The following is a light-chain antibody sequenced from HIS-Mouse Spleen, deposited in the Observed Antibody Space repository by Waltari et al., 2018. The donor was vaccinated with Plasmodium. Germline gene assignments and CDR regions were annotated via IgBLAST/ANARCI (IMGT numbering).Light chain of an antibody. J-gene: IGKJ2*01. CDR1: QGIRND. CDR3: LQDYNYPYT. CDR2: AAS. Sequence: AIQMTQSPSSLSASVGDRVTITCRANQGIRNDLGWYQQKPGKAPKLLISAASSLQSGVPSRFSGSGSGTDFTLTISSLQPEDFATYYCLQDYNYPYTFGQGTKLEIK. V-gene: IGKV1-6*01.